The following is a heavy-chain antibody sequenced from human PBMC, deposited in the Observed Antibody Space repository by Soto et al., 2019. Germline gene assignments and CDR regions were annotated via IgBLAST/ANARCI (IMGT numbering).Heavy chain of an antibody. Sequence: PGGSLRLSCAASGFTFSSYGMHWVRQAPGKGLEWVAVIWYDGSNKYYADSVKGRFTISRDNSKSTLYLQMNSLRAEDTAVYYCARDPYYGAGSYFAYWGQGTLVTVSS. D-gene: IGHD3-10*01. J-gene: IGHJ4*02. CDR2: IWYDGSNK. V-gene: IGHV3-33*01. CDR3: ARDPYYGAGSYFAY. CDR1: GFTFSSYG.